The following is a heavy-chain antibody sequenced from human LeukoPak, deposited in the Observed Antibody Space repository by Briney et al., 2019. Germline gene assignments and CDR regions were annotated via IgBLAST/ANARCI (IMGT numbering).Heavy chain of an antibody. CDR2: INPNSGGT. D-gene: IGHD6-13*01. CDR1: GYTFTDYY. J-gene: IGHJ4*02. V-gene: IGHV1-2*02. Sequence: ASVKVSCKVAGYTFTDYYMHWVRQAPGQGLEWMGWINPNSGGTNYAQKFQGRVTMTRDTSTSTVYMELSRLRSDDTAVFYCARDHSNSYDYWGQGTLVTVSS. CDR3: ARDHSNSYDY.